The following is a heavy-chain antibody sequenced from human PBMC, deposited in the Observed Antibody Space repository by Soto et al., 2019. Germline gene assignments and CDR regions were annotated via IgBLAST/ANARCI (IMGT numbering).Heavy chain of an antibody. CDR1: GYSFSFYW. CDR3: ATAYVYDFENSNYYRDAFDI. V-gene: IGHV5-51*01. Sequence: GESLKISCKASGYSFSFYWIGWVCQMPGKGLEWMAIMYPDDSDIRYSPSFEAHATISADKSTSTAFLQWSSLKASDTAMYYCATAYVYDFENSNYYRDAFDIWGQGTLVTVSS. D-gene: IGHD3-22*01. J-gene: IGHJ3*02. CDR2: MYPDDSDI.